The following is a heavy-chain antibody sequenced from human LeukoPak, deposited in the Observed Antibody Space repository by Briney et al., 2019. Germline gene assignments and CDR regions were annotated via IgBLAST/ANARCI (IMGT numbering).Heavy chain of an antibody. D-gene: IGHD6-13*01. CDR2: INPNLGGT. J-gene: IGHJ3*02. CDR3: TRAGSSTTCHRGVCAAFNM. CDR1: GYTFTDYF. V-gene: IGHV1-2*02. Sequence: ASVKVSCKASGYTFTDYFIHWVRQAPGQGLEWMGWINPNLGGTNSAQKIQDRNTMTADTSINTAYMELRRLRTNDTAVYFCTRAGSSTTCHRGVCAAFNMCGQKTTGTVSS.